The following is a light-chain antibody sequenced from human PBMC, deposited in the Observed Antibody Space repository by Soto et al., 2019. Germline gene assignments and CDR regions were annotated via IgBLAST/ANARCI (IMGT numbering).Light chain of an antibody. Sequence: EIVLTQSPATLSLSPGERATLSCRASQSVSSYLAWYQQKPGQAPRLLIYDASNRATGIPARFSGSGSGTDFTLTISSLEPEDFAVYYCQQYNDWPTPFGQGTKVEVK. CDR2: DAS. CDR1: QSVSSY. J-gene: IGKJ1*01. V-gene: IGKV3-11*01. CDR3: QQYNDWPTP.